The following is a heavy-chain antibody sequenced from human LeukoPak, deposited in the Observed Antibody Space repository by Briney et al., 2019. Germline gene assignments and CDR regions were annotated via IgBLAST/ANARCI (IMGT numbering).Heavy chain of an antibody. CDR2: ISYDGSNK. CDR1: GFTFSSYA. Sequence: PGGSLRLSCAASGFTFSSYAVHWVRQAPGRGLGWVAVISYDGSNKYYADSVKGRFSISRDNSKNTLYLQMNSPRAEDTAVYYCARRYDGFDYWGQGTLVTVSS. J-gene: IGHJ4*02. D-gene: IGHD3-3*01. V-gene: IGHV3-30-3*01. CDR3: ARRYDGFDY.